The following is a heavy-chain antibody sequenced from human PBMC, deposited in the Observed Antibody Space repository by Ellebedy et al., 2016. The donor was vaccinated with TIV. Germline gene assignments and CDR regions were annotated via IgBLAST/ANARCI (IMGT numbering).Heavy chain of an antibody. CDR2: ITRSGRTG. Sequence: GESLKISCGVSGFTFSDYDMGWVRQAPGKGPEYVSSITRSGRTGYYADSVKGRFAISRDNSNNILYLQMNSLRVEDTAIYYCSKLLERVAGVTEEVWGQGTLVTVSS. CDR1: GFTFSDYD. J-gene: IGHJ4*02. D-gene: IGHD3-10*01. CDR3: SKLLERVAGVTEEV. V-gene: IGHV3-23*01.